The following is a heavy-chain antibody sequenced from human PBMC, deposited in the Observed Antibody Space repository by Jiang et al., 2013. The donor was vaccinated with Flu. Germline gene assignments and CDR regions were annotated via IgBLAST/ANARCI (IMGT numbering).Heavy chain of an antibody. D-gene: IGHD2-21*02. CDR3: AGFVVVTAIPTYYFDY. CDR2: IYYMGAP. Sequence: EWIGSIYYMGAPTTTRPSKSRVTISVDTSKNQFSLKLSSVTAADTAVYYCAGFVVVTAIPTYYFDYWGQGTLVTVSS. J-gene: IGHJ4*02. V-gene: IGHV4-39*01.